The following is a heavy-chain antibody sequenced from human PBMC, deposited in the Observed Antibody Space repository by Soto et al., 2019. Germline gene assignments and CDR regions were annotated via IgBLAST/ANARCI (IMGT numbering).Heavy chain of an antibody. V-gene: IGHV1-69*13. CDR1: GGTFSSYA. D-gene: IGHD3-22*01. Sequence: SVKVSCKASGGTFSSYAISWVRQAPGQGLEWMGGIIPIFGTANYAQKFQGRVTITADESTSTAYMELSSLRSEDTAVYYCARDHHYYDIGPHAFDIWGQGTIVTVSS. J-gene: IGHJ3*02. CDR2: IIPIFGTA. CDR3: ARDHHYYDIGPHAFDI.